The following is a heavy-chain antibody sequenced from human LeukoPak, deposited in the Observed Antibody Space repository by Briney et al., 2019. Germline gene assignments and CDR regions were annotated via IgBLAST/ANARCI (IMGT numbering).Heavy chain of an antibody. J-gene: IGHJ4*02. D-gene: IGHD6-19*01. Sequence: SATLSLTCAVYGGSFSGYYWSWIRQPPGKGLEWIGEINHSGSTNYNPSLKSRVTISVDTSKNQFSLKLSSVTAADTAVYYCATGSSGWYYKLDYWGQGTLVTVSS. CDR1: GGSFSGYY. V-gene: IGHV4-34*01. CDR3: ATGSSGWYYKLDY. CDR2: INHSGST.